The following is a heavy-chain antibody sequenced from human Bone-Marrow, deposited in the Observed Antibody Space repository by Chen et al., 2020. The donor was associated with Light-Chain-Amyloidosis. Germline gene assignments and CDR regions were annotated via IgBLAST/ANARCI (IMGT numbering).Heavy chain of an antibody. V-gene: IGHV4-39*01. CDR2: VYYGGST. Sequence: QLQLQEAGPGLVKPSETLSRTFTISGGSITSSGYYWGWFRQPPGKGLEWVATVYYGGSTYYNPALKNRVLISVDTSRNQFSLKLASVTASDTAVYFCARNCTSEIRGGWFDPWGPGTLVTVSS. D-gene: IGHD2-8*01. J-gene: IGHJ5*02. CDR3: ARNCTSEIRGGWFDP. CDR1: GGSITSSGYY.